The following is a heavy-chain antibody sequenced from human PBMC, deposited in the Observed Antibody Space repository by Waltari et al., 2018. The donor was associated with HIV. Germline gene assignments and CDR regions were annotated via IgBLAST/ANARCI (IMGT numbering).Heavy chain of an antibody. CDR2: INPSGGRT. D-gene: IGHD3-10*01. J-gene: IGHJ4*02. CDR1: GYTFSSHY. Sequence: QVQVVQSGAEVKKPGASVKVSCKASGYTFSSHYMHWVRQAPGQGLEWMGIINPSGGRTSYAQKFQGRVTMTRDTSTSTVYMELSSLRSEDTALYYCARASISPRWFGSPGDYWGQGTLVTVSS. CDR3: ARASISPRWFGSPGDY. V-gene: IGHV1-46*01.